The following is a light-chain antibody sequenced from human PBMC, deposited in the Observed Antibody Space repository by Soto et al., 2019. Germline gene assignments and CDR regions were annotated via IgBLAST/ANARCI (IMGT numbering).Light chain of an antibody. V-gene: IGKV3-20*01. Sequence: EIVLTQSPGTLSLSPGERATLSCRASQSVSGSYLAWYQQKPGQAPRLLIYVASSRATGIPDRFSGSGSGTDFTLTISILEPGDFAVYYCQQYGSSPVTFGQGTKLEIK. CDR1: QSVSGSY. CDR3: QQYGSSPVT. J-gene: IGKJ2*01. CDR2: VAS.